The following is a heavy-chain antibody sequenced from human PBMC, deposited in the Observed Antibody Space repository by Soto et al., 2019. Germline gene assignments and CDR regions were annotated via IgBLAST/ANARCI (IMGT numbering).Heavy chain of an antibody. J-gene: IGHJ4*02. D-gene: IGHD5-18*01. CDR2: INQGGNEE. CDR3: ARGGYSSSNYWVD. Sequence: GGSLRLSCAASGFTFSYFWMTWVRQAPGKGLEWVANINQGGNEEYYVDSVKGRFTISRDNAESSLYLQMGSLTAEDTAVYYCARGGYSSSNYWVDWGQGTLVTVSS. V-gene: IGHV3-7*05. CDR1: GFTFSYFW.